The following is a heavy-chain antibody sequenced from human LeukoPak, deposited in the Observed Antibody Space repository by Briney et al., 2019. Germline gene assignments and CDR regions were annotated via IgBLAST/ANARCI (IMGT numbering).Heavy chain of an antibody. V-gene: IGHV3-73*01. CDR3: TNSFSDFWIAS. CDR1: GFTFSDSA. J-gene: IGHJ4*02. Sequence: GGSLRLSCAASGFTFSDSAMHWVRQASGKGLEWVGRIRSKANDYATAYTASMKGRFTISRDDSKNMAFLQMNSLKTEDTAVYYCTNSFSDFWIASCGRGTLVTVSS. CDR2: IRSKANDYAT. D-gene: IGHD3-3*01.